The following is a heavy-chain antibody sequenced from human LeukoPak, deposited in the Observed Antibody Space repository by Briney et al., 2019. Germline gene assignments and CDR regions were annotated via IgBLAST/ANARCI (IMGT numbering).Heavy chain of an antibody. J-gene: IGHJ4*02. Sequence: GGSLRLSCAASGFTFDDYGLSWVRQAPGKGLEWVSGINWNGGSTGYADSVKGRFTISRDNAKKSLYLQMHSLRAEDTAVYHCAGVKGEGAQFDYWGQRTLVTVSS. CDR3: AGVKGEGAQFDY. V-gene: IGHV3-20*01. CDR2: INWNGGST. D-gene: IGHD1-26*01. CDR1: GFTFDDYG.